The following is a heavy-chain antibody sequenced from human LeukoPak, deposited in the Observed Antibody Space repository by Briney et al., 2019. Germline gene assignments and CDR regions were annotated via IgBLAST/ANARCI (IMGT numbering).Heavy chain of an antibody. CDR2: ISGSGGST. CDR3: AKDGTRGYSYGRIDY. J-gene: IGHJ4*02. D-gene: IGHD5-18*01. CDR1: GFTFSSYA. Sequence: GGSLRLSCAASGFTFSSYAMSWVRQAPGKGLEWVSAISGSGGSTYYADSVKGRFTNSRDNFKNTLYLQMNSLRAEDTAVYYCAKDGTRGYSYGRIDYWGQGTLVTVSS. V-gene: IGHV3-23*01.